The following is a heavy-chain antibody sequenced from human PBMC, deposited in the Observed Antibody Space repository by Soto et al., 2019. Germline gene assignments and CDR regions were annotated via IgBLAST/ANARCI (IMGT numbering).Heavy chain of an antibody. D-gene: IGHD3-16*01. CDR1: GGSISSYY. CDR3: ARGIMITCGGYLSGYYFDD. V-gene: IGHV4-59*08. J-gene: IGHJ4*02. Sequence: PSETLSLTCTVSGGSISSYYWSWIRQPPGKGLEWIGYIYYSGSTYYNPSLKSRVTISVDTSKNQFSLKLSSVTAADTAVYYCARGIMITCGGYLSGYYFDDWGQGTLVTLAS. CDR2: IYYSGST.